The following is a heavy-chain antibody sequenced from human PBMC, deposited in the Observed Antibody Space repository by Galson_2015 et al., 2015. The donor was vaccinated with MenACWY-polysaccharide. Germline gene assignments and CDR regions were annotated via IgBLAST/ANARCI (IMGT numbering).Heavy chain of an antibody. Sequence: SLRLSCAASGFSFNGYAMSWVRRAPGKGLEWVSTISVGGDTTYYADSVKGRFTISRDNSKNTLYLQMNSLRAEDTAIYYCAKGDAYCGGDCSISSWGQGTRVIVSS. CDR3: AKGDAYCGGDCSISS. CDR1: GFSFNGYA. D-gene: IGHD2-21*02. CDR2: ISVGGDTT. J-gene: IGHJ5*02. V-gene: IGHV3-23*01.